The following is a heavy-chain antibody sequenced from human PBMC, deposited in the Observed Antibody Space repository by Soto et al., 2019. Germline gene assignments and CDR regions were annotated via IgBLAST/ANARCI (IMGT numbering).Heavy chain of an antibody. D-gene: IGHD2-15*01. V-gene: IGHV5-10-1*01. CDR2: IDPSDSYP. CDR3: ARHSGCSGGSCYSVYSFGMDV. CDR1: GYSFTSYW. Sequence: PGESLKISCKGSGYSFTSYWISWVRQMPGKGLEWMGRIDPSDSYPNYSPSFQGHVTISADKSVSTAYLQWSSLKASDTAIYYCARHSGCSGGSCYSVYSFGMDVWGQGTTVTVSS. J-gene: IGHJ6*02.